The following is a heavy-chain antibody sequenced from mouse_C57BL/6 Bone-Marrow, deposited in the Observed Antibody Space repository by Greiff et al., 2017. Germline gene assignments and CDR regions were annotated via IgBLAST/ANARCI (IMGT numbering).Heavy chain of an antibody. J-gene: IGHJ2*01. D-gene: IGHD1-1*01. CDR1: GFTFSSYG. CDR2: ISSGGSYT. V-gene: IGHV5-6*01. Sequence: EVKVVESGGDLVKPGGSLKLSCAASGFTFSSYGMSWVRQTPDKRLEWVATISSGGSYTYYPDSVKGRFTISGDNAKNTLYLQMSSLKSEDTAMYYCASNYYGSSYDYWGQGTTLTVSS. CDR3: ASNYYGSSYDY.